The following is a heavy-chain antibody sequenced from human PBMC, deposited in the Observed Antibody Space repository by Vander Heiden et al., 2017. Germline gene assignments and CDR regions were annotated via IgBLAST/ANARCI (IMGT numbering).Heavy chain of an antibody. J-gene: IGHJ4*02. CDR2: IYSGGRT. V-gene: IGHV3-53*01. Sequence: EVQLVESGGGLIQPGGSLSLSCAASGFPVSSNFINWVRQAPGKGLEWVAVIYSGGRTYYADSVKGRFTISSDNSKNTVFLQMNSLRAEDGAVYYCARANCSGGPCPFDYWGQGTRVTVSS. D-gene: IGHD2-15*01. CDR1: GFPVSSNF. CDR3: ARANCSGGPCPFDY.